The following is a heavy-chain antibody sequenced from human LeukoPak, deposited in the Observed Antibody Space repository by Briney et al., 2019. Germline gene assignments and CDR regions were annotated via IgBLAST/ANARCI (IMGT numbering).Heavy chain of an antibody. J-gene: IGHJ5*02. CDR2: IYYSGST. V-gene: IGHV4-59*07. CDR3: ARAANYGDYCRFDP. D-gene: IGHD4-17*01. CDR1: GGLISIYY. Sequence: KPSDTLSLTCTLSGGLISIYYWSWLPQPPGKRLEGLGYIYYSGSTNYSPSLKSRATISVDTSKNQFSLKLSSVTAADTAVYYCARAANYGDYCRFDPWGQGTLVTVSS.